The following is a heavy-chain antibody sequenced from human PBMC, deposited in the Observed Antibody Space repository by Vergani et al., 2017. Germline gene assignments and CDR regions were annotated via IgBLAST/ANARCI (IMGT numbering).Heavy chain of an antibody. D-gene: IGHD3-10*01. CDR3: TTAWGLYYLHGEYFQY. V-gene: IGHV3-33*01. CDR2: IWYDGEKK. J-gene: IGHJ1*01. Sequence: QVQLVESGGGVVQPGRSLRLSCAASGFTFRTYGMHWVRQAPGKGLEWVAMIWYDGEKKSYADSVKGRFSIARDNSKNTLYLQMNSLKDEDTAVYYCTTAWGLYYLHGEYFQYWGRGTLVSVSS. CDR1: GFTFRTYG.